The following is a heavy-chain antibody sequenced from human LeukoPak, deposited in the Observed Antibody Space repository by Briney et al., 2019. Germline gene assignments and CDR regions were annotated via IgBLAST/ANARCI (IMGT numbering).Heavy chain of an antibody. Sequence: SETLSLTCTVSGASISSSTDYWGWIRQPPGKGLEWIANIYYSGSTNYNPSLKSRVTISVDTSKNQFSLKLSSVTAADTAVYYCARAFNFRGYSYGFGVGYYFDYWGQGTLVTVSS. D-gene: IGHD5-18*01. CDR2: IYYSGST. V-gene: IGHV4-39*07. CDR1: GASISSSTDY. CDR3: ARAFNFRGYSYGFGVGYYFDY. J-gene: IGHJ4*02.